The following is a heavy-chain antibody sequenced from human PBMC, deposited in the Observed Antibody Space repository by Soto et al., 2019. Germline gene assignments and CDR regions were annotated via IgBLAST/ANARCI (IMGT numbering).Heavy chain of an antibody. CDR1: GFTFSSEA. Sequence: EVQLVESGGGLVQPGGSLRLSCSASGFTFSSEAMHWVRQAPGKGLEYVSGISSNGGSTYYGDSVKGRFTISRDNSKNTLYLQMSSLRGEDTAVYYCVKNRGSWYGPSDYWGQGTLVTVSS. V-gene: IGHV3-64D*06. J-gene: IGHJ4*02. CDR3: VKNRGSWYGPSDY. CDR2: ISSNGGST. D-gene: IGHD6-13*01.